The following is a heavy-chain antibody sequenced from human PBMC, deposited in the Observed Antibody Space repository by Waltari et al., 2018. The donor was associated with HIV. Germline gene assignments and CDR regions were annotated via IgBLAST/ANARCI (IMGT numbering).Heavy chain of an antibody. CDR1: GGTFSSYT. J-gene: IGHJ6*02. CDR3: AREGVWQQLVLDYYYGMDV. V-gene: IGHV1-69*08. CDR2: IIPILGIA. D-gene: IGHD6-13*01. Sequence: QVQLVQSGAEVKKPGSSVKVSCKASGGTFSSYTISWVRQAPGQGLEWMGRIIPILGIANYAQKFQGRVTITADKSTSTAYMELSSLRSEDTAVYYCAREGVWQQLVLDYYYGMDVWGQGTTVTVSS.